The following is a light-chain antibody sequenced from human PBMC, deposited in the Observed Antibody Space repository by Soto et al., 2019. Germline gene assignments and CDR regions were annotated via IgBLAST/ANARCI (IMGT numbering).Light chain of an antibody. V-gene: IGKV3-15*01. CDR3: HQHNSWPWT. CDR1: QRVTNN. J-gene: IGKJ1*01. CDR2: GAS. Sequence: ETVLTQSPATLSLSPGETATLSCRASQRVTNNLAWYQWKLGQPPRLLIYGASTRATGIPVRFRGSGSGTEFTLTISGLQSEDSAVYYCHQHNSWPWTFGQG.